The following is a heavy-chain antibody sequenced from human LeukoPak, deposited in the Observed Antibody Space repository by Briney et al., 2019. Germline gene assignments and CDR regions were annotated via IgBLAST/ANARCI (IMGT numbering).Heavy chain of an antibody. CDR2: ISGVGGFT. V-gene: IGHV3-43*02. Sequence: GGSMRLSCAASGFTFDDYAIHWVRRAPGKGLEWVSLISGVGGFTSFADSVKGRFTIPRDNSNDSLYLQMNSLIAEDTALYYCAKDWGDGVVVGIQYYFDYWGQGTLVTVSS. J-gene: IGHJ4*02. CDR3: AKDWGDGVVVGIQYYFDY. CDR1: GFTFDDYA. D-gene: IGHD2-21*01.